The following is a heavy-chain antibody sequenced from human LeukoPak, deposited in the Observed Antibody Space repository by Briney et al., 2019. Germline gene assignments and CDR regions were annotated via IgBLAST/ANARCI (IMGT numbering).Heavy chain of an antibody. CDR1: GYTFTGYY. J-gene: IGHJ4*02. CDR2: INPNSGGT. CDR3: ARAGGKNQAGRFDY. D-gene: IGHD3-10*01. V-gene: IGHV1-2*02. Sequence: ASVKVSCKASGYTFTGYYMHWVRQAPGQGLEWMGWINPNSGGTNYVQKFQGRVTMTRDTSISTAYMELSRLRSDDTAVYYCARAGGKNQAGRFDYWGQGTLVTVSS.